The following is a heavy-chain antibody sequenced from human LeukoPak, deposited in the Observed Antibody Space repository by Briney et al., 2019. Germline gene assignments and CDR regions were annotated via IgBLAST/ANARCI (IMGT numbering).Heavy chain of an antibody. V-gene: IGHV4-34*01. CDR3: ARRYYYNLGSFPFDF. J-gene: IGHJ4*02. CDR2: IHNSRTT. CDR1: GGPFSGYF. D-gene: IGHD3-10*01. Sequence: SETLSLTCAVSGGPFSGYFWSWIRQSSGKGLEWIGEIHNSRTTNYNPSLNSRVTISEDTSKNQFYLNLSSVTAADTAVYYCARRYYYNLGSFPFDFWGQGTLVTVSS.